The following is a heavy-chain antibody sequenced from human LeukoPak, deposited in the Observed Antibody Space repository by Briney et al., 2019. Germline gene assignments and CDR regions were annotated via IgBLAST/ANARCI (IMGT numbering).Heavy chain of an antibody. Sequence: SETLSLTCAVYGGSFSGYYWSWIRQPPGKGLEWIGEINHSGSTNYNPSLKSRVTISVDTSKNQFSLKLSSVTATDTAVYYCARGRGLVQLWLRWVAPFDYWGQGTLVTVSS. CDR3: ARGRGLVQLWLRWVAPFDY. D-gene: IGHD5-18*01. V-gene: IGHV4-34*01. CDR1: GGSFSGYY. CDR2: INHSGST. J-gene: IGHJ4*02.